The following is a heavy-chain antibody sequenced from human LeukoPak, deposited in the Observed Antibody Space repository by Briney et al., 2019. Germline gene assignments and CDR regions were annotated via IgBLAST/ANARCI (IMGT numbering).Heavy chain of an antibody. CDR3: ARHGGVAPHNWFDP. D-gene: IGHD2-8*02. CDR2: IYYSVNT. Sequence: PSETLSLTCAVSGGSISSGGYSWSWIRQPPGKGLEWIGYIYYSVNTYYSPSLKSRVTISVDTSKNQFSLKLSSVTAADTAVYYCARHGGVAPHNWFDPWGQGTLVTVSS. J-gene: IGHJ5*02. CDR1: GGSISSGGYS. V-gene: IGHV4-30-4*07.